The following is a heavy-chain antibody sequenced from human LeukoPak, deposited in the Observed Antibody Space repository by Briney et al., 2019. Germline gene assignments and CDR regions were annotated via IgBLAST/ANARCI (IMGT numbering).Heavy chain of an antibody. J-gene: IGHJ3*02. CDR1: GGTFSSYA. D-gene: IGHD3-10*01. CDR3: ARVVRDYYGSGSYYFGAFDI. Sequence: SVKVSCKASGGTFSSYAISWVRQAPGQGLEWMGGIIPIFGTANYAQKFQGRVTITTDESTSTAYMELSSLRSEDTAVYYCARVVRDYYGSGSYYFGAFDIWGQGTMVTVSS. CDR2: IIPIFGTA. V-gene: IGHV1-69*05.